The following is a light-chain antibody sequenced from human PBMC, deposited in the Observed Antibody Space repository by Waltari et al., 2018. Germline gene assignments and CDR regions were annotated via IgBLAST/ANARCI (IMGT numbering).Light chain of an antibody. CDR2: EAS. J-gene: IGKJ5*01. CDR1: QSVTGY. Sequence: DIQMTQSPSSLSASVGDRVNISCRASQSVTGYLNWYQQKPGKAPKLLIYEASRLHSGVPSRFSGSQSGTDFTLTISFLQPEDFATYYCQQSDTNPIAFGQGTRLEIK. V-gene: IGKV1-39*01. CDR3: QQSDTNPIA.